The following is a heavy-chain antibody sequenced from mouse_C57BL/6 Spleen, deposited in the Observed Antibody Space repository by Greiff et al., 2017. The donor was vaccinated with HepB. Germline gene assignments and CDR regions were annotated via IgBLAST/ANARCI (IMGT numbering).Heavy chain of an antibody. CDR3: ARDQGIPYYYGSSYDY. J-gene: IGHJ2*01. Sequence: EVHLVESGGGLVKPGGSLKLSCAASGFTFSSYAMSWVRQTPEKRLEWVATISDGGSYTYYPDNVKGRFTISRDNAKNNLYLQMSHLKSEDTAMYYCARDQGIPYYYGSSYDYWGQGTTLTVSS. CDR2: ISDGGSYT. CDR1: GFTFSSYA. V-gene: IGHV5-4*01. D-gene: IGHD1-1*01.